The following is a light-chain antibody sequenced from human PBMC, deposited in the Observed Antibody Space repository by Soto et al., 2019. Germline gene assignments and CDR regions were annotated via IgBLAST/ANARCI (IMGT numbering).Light chain of an antibody. CDR2: GAS. J-gene: IGKJ1*01. Sequence: IVLTQSPDTLSLSPGERATLSCRASQSVSSNYLAWYQQKPGQAPRLLIYGASSRATGIPDRFRGSGSGTDFTLTISRLEPEDFAVYYCQQLGTFGQGTKVEIK. CDR3: QQLGT. V-gene: IGKV3-20*01. CDR1: QSVSSNY.